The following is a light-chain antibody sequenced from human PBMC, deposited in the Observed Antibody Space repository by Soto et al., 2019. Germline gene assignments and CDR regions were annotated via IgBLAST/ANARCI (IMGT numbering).Light chain of an antibody. CDR1: SSNIGAGYD. CDR3: QSYDSSLSGSGV. V-gene: IGLV1-40*01. Sequence: QSVLTQPPSVSGAPGQRGTISCTGSSSNIGAGYDVHWYQQLPGTAPKLLIYGNSNRPSGVPDRFSGSKSGTSASLAITGLQAEDEADYYCQSYDSSLSGSGVFGTGTKVTVL. CDR2: GNS. J-gene: IGLJ1*01.